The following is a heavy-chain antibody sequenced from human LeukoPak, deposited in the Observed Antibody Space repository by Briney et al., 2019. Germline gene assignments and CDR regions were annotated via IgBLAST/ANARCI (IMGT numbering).Heavy chain of an antibody. V-gene: IGHV1-18*01. CDR3: ATVGYDNYGSMRLDY. J-gene: IGHJ4*02. D-gene: IGHD3-10*01. CDR2: ISAYNGNT. CDR1: GYTFTSYG. Sequence: GASVKVSCKASGYTFTSYGISWVRQAPGQGLEWMGWISAYNGNTNYAQKFQGRVTMTEDTSTDTAYMELSSLRSEDTAVYYCATVGYDNYGSMRLDYWGQGTLVTVSS.